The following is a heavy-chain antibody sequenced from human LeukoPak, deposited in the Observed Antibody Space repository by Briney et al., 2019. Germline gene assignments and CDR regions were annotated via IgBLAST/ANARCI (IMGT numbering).Heavy chain of an antibody. CDR2: IIPIFGTA. J-gene: IGHJ3*02. Sequence: ASVKVSCKASGGTFSSYAISWVRQAPGQGLEWMGGIIPIFGTANYAQKFQGRVTITADESTSTAYMELSSLRSEDTAVYYCARGIAPYYYDSSGYPPGAFDIWGQGTMVTVSS. CDR1: GGTFSSYA. D-gene: IGHD3-22*01. V-gene: IGHV1-69*13. CDR3: ARGIAPYYYDSSGYPPGAFDI.